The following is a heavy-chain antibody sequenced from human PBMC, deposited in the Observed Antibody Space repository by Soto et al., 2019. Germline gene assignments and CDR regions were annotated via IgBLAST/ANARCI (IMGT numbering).Heavy chain of an antibody. CDR2: IWYDGKIK. J-gene: IGHJ4*02. CDR3: ARRGYSGYTDIDY. Sequence: GGSLRLSCAASGFTFNRYGMHWIRQAPGKGLEWVAIIWYDGKIKYYTDSVKGRFTISRDNSKSTLYLQMNSLRPEDTALYYCARRGYSGYTDIDYRGRGTLVTVSS. CDR1: GFTFNRYG. V-gene: IGHV3-33*03. D-gene: IGHD5-12*01.